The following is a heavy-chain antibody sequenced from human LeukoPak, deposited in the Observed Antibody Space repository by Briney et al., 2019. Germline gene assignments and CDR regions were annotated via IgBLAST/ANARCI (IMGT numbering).Heavy chain of an antibody. CDR2: ISRSISYI. CDR1: GFTFSSYS. D-gene: IGHD3-22*01. V-gene: IGHV3-21*01. J-gene: IGHJ3*02. Sequence: GGSLRLXCAASGFTFSSYSMNWVRQAPGKGLEWVSYISRSISYIHHADSVKGRFTISRDNAKNSLYLQMNSLRAEDTAVYYCARDRFHYDSGVQEAFDIWGQGTMVTVSS. CDR3: ARDRFHYDSGVQEAFDI.